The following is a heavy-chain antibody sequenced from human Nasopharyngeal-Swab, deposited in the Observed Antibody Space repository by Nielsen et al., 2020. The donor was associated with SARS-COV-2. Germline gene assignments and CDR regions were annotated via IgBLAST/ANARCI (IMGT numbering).Heavy chain of an antibody. CDR3: ARDLGYCSGGSCSIDY. V-gene: IGHV1-18*01. J-gene: IGHJ4*02. CDR2: INAYNGNT. Sequence: ASVKVSCKASGYTFTSYGISWVRQAPGQGLEWMGWINAYNGNTNYAQKLQGRVTMPTDTSTSTAYMELRSLRSDDTAVYYCARDLGYCSGGSCSIDYWGQGTLVTVSS. CDR1: GYTFTSYG. D-gene: IGHD2-15*01.